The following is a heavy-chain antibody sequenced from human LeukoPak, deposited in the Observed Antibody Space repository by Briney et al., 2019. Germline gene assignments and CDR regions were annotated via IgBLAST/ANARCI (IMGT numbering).Heavy chain of an antibody. CDR2: IKQDGSEK. V-gene: IGHV3-7*01. J-gene: IGHJ4*02. Sequence: PGGSLRPSCAASGFTLSSYWMSWVRQAPGKGLEWVANIKQDGSEKYYVDSVKGRFTISRDNAKNSLYLQMNSLRAEDTAVYYCARGAAADSFDYWGQGTLVTVSS. CDR3: ARGAAADSFDY. D-gene: IGHD6-13*01. CDR1: GFTLSSYW.